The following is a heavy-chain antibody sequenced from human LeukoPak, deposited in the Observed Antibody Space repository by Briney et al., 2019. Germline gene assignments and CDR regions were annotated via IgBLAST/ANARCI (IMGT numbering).Heavy chain of an antibody. CDR1: GGTFSSYA. D-gene: IGHD3-10*01. CDR2: IIPIFGTA. CDR3: ARGGGYYGSGSDI. Sequence: SVKVSCKASGGTFSSYAISWVRQAPGQGLEWMGRIIPIFGTANYAQKFQGRVTITTDESTSTAYLELSSLRSEDTAVYYCARGGGYYGSGSDIWGQGTMVTVSS. V-gene: IGHV1-69*05. J-gene: IGHJ3*02.